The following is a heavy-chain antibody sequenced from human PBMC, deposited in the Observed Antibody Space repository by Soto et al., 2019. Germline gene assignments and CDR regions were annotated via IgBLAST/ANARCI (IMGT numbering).Heavy chain of an antibody. CDR1: GFTFSSYG. D-gene: IGHD3-16*01. Sequence: GGSLRLSCAASGFTFSSYGMHWVRQAPGKGLEWVAVIWYDGSNKYYADSVKGRFTISRDNSKNTLYLQMNSLRAEDTAVYYCARSSDYDYAAGYFDYWGQGTLVTVSS. CDR2: IWYDGSNK. J-gene: IGHJ4*02. CDR3: ARSSDYDYAAGYFDY. V-gene: IGHV3-33*01.